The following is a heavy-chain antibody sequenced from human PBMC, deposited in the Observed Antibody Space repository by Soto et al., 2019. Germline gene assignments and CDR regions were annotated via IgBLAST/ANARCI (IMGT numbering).Heavy chain of an antibody. CDR1: GYSISSGYY. CDR2: IYHSGST. CDR3: ARGTGEYYYYYYGMDV. V-gene: IGHV4-38-2*01. J-gene: IGHJ6*02. D-gene: IGHD3-10*01. Sequence: KTSETLSLTCAVSGYSISSGYYWGWIRQPPGKGLEWIGSIYHSGSTYYNPSLKSRVTISVDTSKNQFSLKLSSVTAADTAVYYCARGTGEYYYYYYGMDVWGQGTTVTVSS.